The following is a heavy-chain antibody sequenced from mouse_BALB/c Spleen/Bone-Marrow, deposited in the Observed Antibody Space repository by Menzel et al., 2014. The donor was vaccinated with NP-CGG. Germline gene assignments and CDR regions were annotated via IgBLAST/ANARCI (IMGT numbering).Heavy chain of an antibody. CDR2: IDPANGNT. V-gene: IGHV14-3*02. CDR1: GFNIKDTY. CDR3: ARNGNYGAWFAY. J-gene: IGHJ3*01. D-gene: IGHD2-1*01. Sequence: VQLQQPGAELVKPGASVKLSCTASGFNIKDTYMHWVKPRPEQGLEWIGRIDPANGNTKYDPKFQGKATITADTSSNTAYLQLSSLTSEDTAVYYCARNGNYGAWFAYWGQGTLVTVSA.